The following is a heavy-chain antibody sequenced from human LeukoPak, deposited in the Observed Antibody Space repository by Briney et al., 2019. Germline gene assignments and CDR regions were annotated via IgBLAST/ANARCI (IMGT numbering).Heavy chain of an antibody. CDR3: ARGVRVVVPAAKTWTRENGVGRGPYYYYYMDV. Sequence: ASVKVSCKASGYTFTSYDINWVRQTTGQGLEWMGWMNPNSGNTGYAQKFQGRVTITRNTSISTAYMELSSLRSEDTAVYYCARGVRVVVPAAKTWTRENGVGRGPYYYYYMDVWGKGTTVTVSS. V-gene: IGHV1-8*03. D-gene: IGHD2-2*01. J-gene: IGHJ6*03. CDR2: MNPNSGNT. CDR1: GYTFTSYD.